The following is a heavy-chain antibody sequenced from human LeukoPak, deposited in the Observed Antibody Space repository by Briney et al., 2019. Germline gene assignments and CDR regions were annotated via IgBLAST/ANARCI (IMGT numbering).Heavy chain of an antibody. CDR2: ISGSGDST. CDR1: GLTVSSYA. J-gene: IGHJ6*03. V-gene: IGHV3-23*01. CDR3: AKGRSSSARDYYYYMDV. Sequence: GGSLRLSCAASGLTVSSYAMSWVRQAPGKGLEWVSAISGSGDSTHYADYVKGRFTISRDNSKNTLYLQMYSLRAEDTAVYYCAKGRSSSARDYYYYMDVWGKGTTVTVSS. D-gene: IGHD6-13*01.